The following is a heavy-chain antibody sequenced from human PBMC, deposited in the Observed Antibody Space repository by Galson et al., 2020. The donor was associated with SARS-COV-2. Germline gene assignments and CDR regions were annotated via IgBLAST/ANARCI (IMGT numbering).Heavy chain of an antibody. Sequence: ASETLSLTCTVSGGSISSYYWSWIRQPPGKGLEWIGYIYYRGSTNYNPSLKSRVTISVDTSKNLCSLKLSSVTAADTAVYYCARLGCPRHRGRCSSYYYGMDVWGQGTTVTVSS. CDR3: ARLGCPRHRGRCSSYYYGMDV. D-gene: IGHD2-15*01. J-gene: IGHJ6*02. CDR2: IYYRGST. V-gene: IGHV4-59*01. CDR1: GGSISSYY.